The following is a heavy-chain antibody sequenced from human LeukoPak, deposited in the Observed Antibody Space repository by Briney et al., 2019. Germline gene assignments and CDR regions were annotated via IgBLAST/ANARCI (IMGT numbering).Heavy chain of an antibody. D-gene: IGHD2-8*01. Sequence: QSGGSLRLSCEASGFTFSSYWMSWVRQAPGKGLEWVAVISYDGSNKYYADSVKGRFTISRDNSKNTLYLQMNSLRAEDTAVYYCARDLQPYTIGPPYFDYWGQGTLVTVSS. CDR3: ARDLQPYTIGPPYFDY. CDR2: ISYDGSNK. CDR1: GFTFSSYW. J-gene: IGHJ4*02. V-gene: IGHV3-30-3*01.